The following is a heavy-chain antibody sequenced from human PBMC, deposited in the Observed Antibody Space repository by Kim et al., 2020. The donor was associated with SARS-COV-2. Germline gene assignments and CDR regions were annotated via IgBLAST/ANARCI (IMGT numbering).Heavy chain of an antibody. V-gene: IGHV1-8*01. J-gene: IGHJ6*03. CDR2: MNPNSGNT. CDR3: ARGVKVPAAIWISYYYYYMDV. Sequence: VSVKVSCKASGYTFTSYDINWVRQATGQGLEWMGWMNPNSGNTGYAQKFQGRVTMTRNTSISTAYMELSSLRSEDTAVYYCARGVKVPAAIWISYYYYYMDVWGKGTTVTVSS. D-gene: IGHD2-2*01. CDR1: GYTFTSYD.